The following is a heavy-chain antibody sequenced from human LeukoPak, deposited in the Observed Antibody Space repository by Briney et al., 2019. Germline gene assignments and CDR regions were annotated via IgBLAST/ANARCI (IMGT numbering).Heavy chain of an antibody. CDR1: GFTFSSYA. D-gene: IGHD3-3*01. CDR3: AREFTSRDAFDI. V-gene: IGHV3-30-3*01. Sequence: PGGSLRLSCAASGFTFSSYAMHWVRQAPGKGLEWVAVISYDGSNNYYADSVKGRFTISRDNSKNTLYLQMNSLRAEDTAVYYCAREFTSRDAFDIWGQGTMVTVSS. J-gene: IGHJ3*02. CDR2: ISYDGSNN.